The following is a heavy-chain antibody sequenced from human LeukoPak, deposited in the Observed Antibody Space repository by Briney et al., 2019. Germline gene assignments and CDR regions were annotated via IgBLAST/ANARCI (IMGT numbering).Heavy chain of an antibody. D-gene: IGHD3-3*01. CDR3: ARGGVWSGYSRYYYYYYMDV. CDR2: INHSGST. CDR1: GGSISSSSYY. Sequence: PSETLSLTCTVSGGSISSSSYYWSWIRQPPGKGLEWIGEINHSGSTNYNPSLKSRVTISVDTSKNQFSLKLSSVTAADTAVYYCARGGVWSGYSRYYYYYYMDVWGKGTTVTVSS. J-gene: IGHJ6*03. V-gene: IGHV4-39*07.